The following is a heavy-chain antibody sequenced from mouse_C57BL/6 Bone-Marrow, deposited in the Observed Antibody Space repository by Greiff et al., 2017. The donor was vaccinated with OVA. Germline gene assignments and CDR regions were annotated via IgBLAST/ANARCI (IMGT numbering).Heavy chain of an antibody. J-gene: IGHJ4*01. V-gene: IGHV1-26*01. D-gene: IGHD2-4*01. CDR2: INPNNGGT. Sequence: VQLQQSGPELVKPGASVKISCKASGYTFTDYYMNWVKQSHGKSLEWIGDINPNNGGTSYNQKFKGKATLTVDKSSSTAYMELRSLTSEDSAVDYCARGDYDEAMDYWGQGTSVTVSS. CDR3: ARGDYDEAMDY. CDR1: GYTFTDYY.